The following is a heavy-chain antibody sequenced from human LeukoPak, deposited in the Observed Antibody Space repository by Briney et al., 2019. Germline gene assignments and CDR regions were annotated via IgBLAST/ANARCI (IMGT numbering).Heavy chain of an antibody. V-gene: IGHV3-53*01. CDR3: ARCSGNSCYSKPPDY. CDR2: IYSGGST. CDR1: GFTVSSNY. D-gene: IGHD2-15*01. Sequence: GGSLRLSCAASGFTVSSNYMSWVRQAPGKGLEWVSVIYSGGSTYYADSVKGRFTISRDNSENTLFLQMSSLRAEDTAIYYCARCSGNSCYSKPPDYWGRGTLVTVSS. J-gene: IGHJ4*02.